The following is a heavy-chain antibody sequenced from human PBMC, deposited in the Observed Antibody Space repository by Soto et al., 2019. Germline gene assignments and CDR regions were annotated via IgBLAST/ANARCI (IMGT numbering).Heavy chain of an antibody. J-gene: IGHJ4*02. D-gene: IGHD6-13*01. V-gene: IGHV5-51*01. CDR1: GYTFSNFW. CDR2: IYPGDHEA. Sequence: GESLEISCQCSGYTFSNFWIGWVRQLPGKGLEWMGIIYPGDHEARYSPSFQGKATISADKSINTAYLQWNRLEASDTAFYFCARSPRSSPYFEYWGEGALVTVSS. CDR3: ARSPRSSPYFEY.